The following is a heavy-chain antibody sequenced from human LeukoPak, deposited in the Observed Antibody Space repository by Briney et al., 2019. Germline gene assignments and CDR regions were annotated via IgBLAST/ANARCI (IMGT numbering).Heavy chain of an antibody. CDR2: IKSRSDGGTT. V-gene: IGHV3-15*01. Sequence: GGSLRLSCAASGFTFSNAWMTWVRQAPGKGLEWVGRIKSRSDGGTTDYAAPVRGRFTISRDDSQNTLFLQMNSLKTEDTAVYYCTTVTGNVAVAGTGDYWGQGTLVTVSS. D-gene: IGHD6-19*01. CDR1: GFTFSNAW. CDR3: TTVTGNVAVAGTGDY. J-gene: IGHJ4*02.